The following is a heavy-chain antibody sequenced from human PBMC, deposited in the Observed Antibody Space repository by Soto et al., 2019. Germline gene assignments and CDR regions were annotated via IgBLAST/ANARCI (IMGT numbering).Heavy chain of an antibody. Sequence: GASVKVSCKASGYTFTSYGISWVRQAPGQGLEWMGWISAYNGNTNYAQKLQGRVTMTTDTSTSTAYMELRSLRSDDTAVYYCARFRISSSRVQYYYYYYGMDVWGQGTTVTVS. D-gene: IGHD6-6*01. V-gene: IGHV1-18*04. CDR1: GYTFTSYG. J-gene: IGHJ6*02. CDR2: ISAYNGNT. CDR3: ARFRISSSRVQYYYYYYGMDV.